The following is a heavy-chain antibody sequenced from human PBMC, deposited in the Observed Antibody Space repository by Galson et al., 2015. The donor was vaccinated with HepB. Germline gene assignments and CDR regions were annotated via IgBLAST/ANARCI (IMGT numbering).Heavy chain of an antibody. CDR2: IDPSDSYT. Sequence: QSGAEVTKPGESLRISCKGSGSSFTSYWISWVRQMPGKGLEWMGRIDPSDSYTNYSPSFQGHVTISADKSISTAYLQWSSLKASDTAMYYCARHGALDYGDYYFDYWGQGTLVTVSS. D-gene: IGHD4-17*01. V-gene: IGHV5-10-1*01. CDR3: ARHGALDYGDYYFDY. J-gene: IGHJ4*02. CDR1: GSSFTSYW.